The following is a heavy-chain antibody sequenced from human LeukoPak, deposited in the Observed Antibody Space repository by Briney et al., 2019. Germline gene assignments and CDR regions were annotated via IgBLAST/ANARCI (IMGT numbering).Heavy chain of an antibody. Sequence: ASVKVSCKASGYTFTSYGISWVRQAPGQGLEWMGWISAYNGNTNYAQKLQGRVTMTTDTSTSTAYMEVRSLRSDDTAVYYCARDPWELLRAPFDYWGEGTLVTVSS. J-gene: IGHJ4*02. D-gene: IGHD1-26*01. CDR2: ISAYNGNT. CDR3: ARDPWELLRAPFDY. CDR1: GYTFTSYG. V-gene: IGHV1-18*01.